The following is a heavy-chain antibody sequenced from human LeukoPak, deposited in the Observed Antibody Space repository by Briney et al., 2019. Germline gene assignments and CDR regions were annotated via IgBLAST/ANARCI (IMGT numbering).Heavy chain of an antibody. CDR2: IYTSGST. CDR3: ARDTIAVAGINWFDP. D-gene: IGHD6-19*01. Sequence: SETLPLTCTVSGGSISSYYWSWIRQPAGKGLEWIGRIYTSGSTNYNPSLKSRVTISVDKSENQFSLKLSSVTAADTAVYYCARDTIAVAGINWFDPRGQGTLVTVSS. J-gene: IGHJ5*02. CDR1: GGSISSYY. V-gene: IGHV4-4*07.